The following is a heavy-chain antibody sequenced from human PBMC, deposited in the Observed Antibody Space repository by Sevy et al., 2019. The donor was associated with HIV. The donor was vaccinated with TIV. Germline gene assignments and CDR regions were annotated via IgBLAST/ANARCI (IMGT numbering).Heavy chain of an antibody. CDR3: ARVAVSYCTNDCYHRFDY. CDR1: GFSFSHYA. Sequence: GGSLRLSCAVSGFSFSHYAFHWVRQAPGKGLEWLSLISYDGTYKYYADSVKGRFTNSRDNSKNTLYLQMNSLRGNDTAVYYCARVAVSYCTNDCYHRFDYWGPGALVTVSS. J-gene: IGHJ4*02. V-gene: IGHV3-30-3*01. D-gene: IGHD2-8*01. CDR2: ISYDGTYK.